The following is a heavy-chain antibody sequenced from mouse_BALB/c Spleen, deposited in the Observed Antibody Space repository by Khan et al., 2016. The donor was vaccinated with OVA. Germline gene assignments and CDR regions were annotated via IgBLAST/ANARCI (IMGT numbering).Heavy chain of an antibody. V-gene: IGHV1S132*01. CDR1: GYIFTSYW. CDR2: IYPGTDNT. CDR3: AREDALYYVDY. J-gene: IGHJ2*01. Sequence: QVQLQQSGAELVRPGTSVRLSCKTSGYIFTSYWIHWVKRRSGQGLEWIARIYPGTDNTYYNEKFKDKATLTADKSSSTAYLQLSSLKSEDSAVFFCAREDALYYVDYWGQGTTLTVSS.